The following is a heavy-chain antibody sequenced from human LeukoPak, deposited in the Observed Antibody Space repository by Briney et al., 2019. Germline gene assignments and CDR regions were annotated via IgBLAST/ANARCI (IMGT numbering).Heavy chain of an antibody. J-gene: IGHJ4*02. CDR1: GGTFSSYA. CDR2: IIPILGIA. D-gene: IGHD6-19*01. CDR3: ASQLPYSSGWYSPLDY. V-gene: IGHV1-69*04. Sequence: SVKVSCKASGGTFSSYAISWVRQAPGQGLEWMGRIIPILGIANYAQKFQGRVTITADKSTSTAYMELSSLRSEDTAVYYCASQLPYSSGWYSPLDYWAREPWSPSPQ.